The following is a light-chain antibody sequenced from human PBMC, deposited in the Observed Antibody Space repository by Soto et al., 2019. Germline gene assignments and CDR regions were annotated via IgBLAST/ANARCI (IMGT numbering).Light chain of an antibody. CDR1: QSISTS. CDR3: QQYGSYSRT. V-gene: IGKV1-5*03. CDR2: LAS. J-gene: IGKJ1*01. Sequence: DIRMTHTPSTLSAFVGDRFTITFRSSQSISTSLAWYQQKPGKAPKLLIYLASTLESGVPARFSGSGSATDFTLSISSLQPDDFATYYCQQYGSYSRTFGQGTKVDIK.